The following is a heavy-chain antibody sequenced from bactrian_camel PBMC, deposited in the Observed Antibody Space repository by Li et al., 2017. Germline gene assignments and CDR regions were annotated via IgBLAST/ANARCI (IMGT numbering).Heavy chain of an antibody. CDR3: AADQFCPRQIRDYGLGDIPLKLTY. V-gene: IGHV3S1*01. J-gene: IGHJ4*01. Sequence: QVQLVESGGGSVQAGGSLRLSCATSEYTAGSNCMGWFRQAPGKEREGVATLYTGGGSTDYADSVKGRFTISQDNAKNTLYLQMNSLKPEDTAMYYCAADQFCPRQIRDYGLGDIPLKLTYRGQGTQVTVS. D-gene: IGHD5*01. CDR2: LYTGGGST. CDR1: EYTAGSNC.